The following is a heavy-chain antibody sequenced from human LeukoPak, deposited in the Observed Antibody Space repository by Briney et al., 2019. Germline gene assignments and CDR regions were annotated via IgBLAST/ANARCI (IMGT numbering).Heavy chain of an antibody. CDR1: GGSINTDNYY. V-gene: IGHV4-31*03. CDR2: IHHTGTT. CDR3: ARNLVPYFGELDP. Sequence: PSETLSLTCTVSGGSINTDNYYWSWIRQSPVKGLEWIGYIHHTGTTYYNPSLRSRVSISVFTSNNQFSLTLISVTAADTAVYYCARNLVPYFGELDPWGRGTLVNVSS. J-gene: IGHJ5*02. D-gene: IGHD3-10*01.